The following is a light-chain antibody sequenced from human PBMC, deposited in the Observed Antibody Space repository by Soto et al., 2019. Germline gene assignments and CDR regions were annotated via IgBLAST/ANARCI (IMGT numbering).Light chain of an antibody. Sequence: DIQMTQSPSTLSASPGDRVTITCRASQSISSWLAWYQQNPGKAPKLLIYDASSLESGVPSRFSGSGSGTDFALTISSLQPNDFATYFCQQYNSYPWTFGQGTKVEIK. CDR2: DAS. J-gene: IGKJ1*01. CDR1: QSISSW. CDR3: QQYNSYPWT. V-gene: IGKV1-5*01.